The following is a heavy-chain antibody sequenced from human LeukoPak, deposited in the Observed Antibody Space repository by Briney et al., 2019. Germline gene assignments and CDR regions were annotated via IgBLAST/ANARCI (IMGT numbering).Heavy chain of an antibody. D-gene: IGHD2-2*02. J-gene: IGHJ5*02. Sequence: SVKVSCKASGYTFTSYAISWVRQAPGQGLEWMGGIIPIFGKANYAQKFQGRVTITADESTSTAYMELSSLRSEDTAVYYCARVAGGRYCSSTSCYMRGWFDPWGQGTLVTVSS. CDR2: IIPIFGKA. V-gene: IGHV1-69*13. CDR1: GYTFTSYA. CDR3: ARVAGGRYCSSTSCYMRGWFDP.